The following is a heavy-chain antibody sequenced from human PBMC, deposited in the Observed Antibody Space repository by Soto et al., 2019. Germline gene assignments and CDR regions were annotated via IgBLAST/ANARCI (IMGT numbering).Heavy chain of an antibody. CDR3: ARDRRWLPRGPNNWLDL. D-gene: IGHD5-12*01. CDR2: IYYDGNS. J-gene: IGHJ5*02. CDR1: GGSINSGDYY. Sequence: SETLSLTCTVSGGSINSGDYYWTWVRQPPGKGLEWIGYIYYDGNSQHNPSLKSRVTMSIDTSKNQFSLNLSSVTAADTAVYYCARDRRWLPRGPNNWLDLWCQGTQVTVSS. V-gene: IGHV4-30-4*01.